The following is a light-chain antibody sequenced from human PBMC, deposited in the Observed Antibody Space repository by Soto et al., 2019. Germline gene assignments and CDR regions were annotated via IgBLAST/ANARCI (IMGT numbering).Light chain of an antibody. CDR2: AAS. Sequence: IQMTQSPSSLSASDGDRVTITCRASQNIGRYLSWYQQKPGHAPRLLISAASGLRSGVPSRFSGSGSGTYFTLTISSLQPENFAVYYCRQYGSSPSYTFGQGTKLEIK. CDR3: RQYGSSPSYT. CDR1: QNIGRY. V-gene: IGKV1-39*01. J-gene: IGKJ2*01.